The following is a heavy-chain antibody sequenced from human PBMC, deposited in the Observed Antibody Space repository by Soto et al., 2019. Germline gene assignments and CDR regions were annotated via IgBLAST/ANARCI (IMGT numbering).Heavy chain of an antibody. J-gene: IGHJ2*01. CDR3: ASHIQMVAPSHWSLDL. CDR1: GGSISSSSYY. Sequence: QLQLQESGPGLVKPSETLSLTCTVSGGSISSSSYYWGWIRQPPGKGLEWIAIVFYSGSSYYNPSLKSRATISVDTSKNQFSLKLSSVTAADTAVYYCASHIQMVAPSHWSLDLWSRGTLVTVSS. CDR2: VFYSGSS. D-gene: IGHD2-8*01. V-gene: IGHV4-39*01.